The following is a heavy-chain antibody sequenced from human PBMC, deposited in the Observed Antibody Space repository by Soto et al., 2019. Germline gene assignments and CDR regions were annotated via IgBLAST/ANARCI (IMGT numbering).Heavy chain of an antibody. J-gene: IGHJ3*02. V-gene: IGHV1-8*01. D-gene: IGHD5-18*01. CDR3: ARVKQLWFEGFVEI. Sequence: ASVKVSCKASGYTFTSYYINWVRQATGQGLEWMGWMNPNSGNTGYAQKFQGRVTMTRNTSISTAYMELSSLRSEDTAVYYCARVKQLWFEGFVEIWGQGTMVTVSS. CDR1: GYTFTSYY. CDR2: MNPNSGNT.